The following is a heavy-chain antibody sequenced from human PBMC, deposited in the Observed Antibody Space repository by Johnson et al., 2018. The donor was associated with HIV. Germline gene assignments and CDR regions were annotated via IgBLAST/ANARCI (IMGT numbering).Heavy chain of an antibody. CDR1: GFTVSGDY. J-gene: IGHJ3*02. CDR2: IYNDGTT. CDR3: ARDCSYGSNDAFDI. V-gene: IGHV3-66*01. D-gene: IGHD5-18*01. Sequence: VQLVESGGGLVQPGGSLRLSCAASGFTVSGDYMSWVRQAPGKGLEWVSLIYNDGTTYYADSVKGRFTISRDSSKNTLYLQMNSLRAEDTAVYYCARDCSYGSNDAFDIWGQGTMVTVSS.